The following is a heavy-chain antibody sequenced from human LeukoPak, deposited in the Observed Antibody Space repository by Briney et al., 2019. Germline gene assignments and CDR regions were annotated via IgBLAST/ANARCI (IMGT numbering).Heavy chain of an antibody. V-gene: IGHV3-21*01. D-gene: IGHD5-18*01. CDR1: GXTFSSYS. Sequence: GGSLRLSCAASGXTFSSYSMNWVRQAPGKGLEWVSSISSGSSYIYCADSVKGRFNISRDNAKNSLYLQMNSLRAEDTAVYYCARDWGTAMGSNWFDPWGQGTLVTVSS. CDR2: ISSGSSYI. J-gene: IGHJ5*02. CDR3: ARDWGTAMGSNWFDP.